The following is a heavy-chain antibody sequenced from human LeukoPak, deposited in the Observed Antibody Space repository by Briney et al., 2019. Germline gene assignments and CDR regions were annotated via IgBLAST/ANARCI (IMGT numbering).Heavy chain of an antibody. V-gene: IGHV1-18*01. Sequence: ASVKVSCKASGGTFSSYAISWVRQAPGQGLEWMGWISAYNGNTNYAQKLQGRVTMTTDTSTSTAYMELRSLRSDDTAVYYCARDTTGWPEYYYYYGMDVWGQGTTVTVSS. CDR3: ARDTTGWPEYYYYYGMDV. D-gene: IGHD4-17*01. CDR1: GGTFSSYA. CDR2: ISAYNGNT. J-gene: IGHJ6*02.